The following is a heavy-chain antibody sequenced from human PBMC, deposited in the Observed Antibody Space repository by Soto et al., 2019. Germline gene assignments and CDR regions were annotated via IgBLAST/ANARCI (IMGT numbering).Heavy chain of an antibody. CDR3: ARGGEAAGTGFDY. V-gene: IGHV3-53*01. CDR2: IYSGGTT. CDR1: GFTVSSNY. D-gene: IGHD6-13*01. J-gene: IGHJ4*02. Sequence: EVQLVESGGGLIQPGGSLRLSCAASGFTVSSNYMNWVRQAPGKGLEWVSVIYSGGTTYYADSVKGRFTISRDNSKNTLYLQMNSLRAEDTAVYYCARGGEAAGTGFDYWGQGTLVTVSS.